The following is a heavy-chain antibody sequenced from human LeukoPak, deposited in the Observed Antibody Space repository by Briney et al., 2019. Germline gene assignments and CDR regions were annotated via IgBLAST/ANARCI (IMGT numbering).Heavy chain of an antibody. J-gene: IGHJ1*01. D-gene: IGHD3-22*01. V-gene: IGHV4-61*02. CDR2: IYSSSGST. CDR1: GGSISSGSYY. Sequence: SQTLSLTCTVSGGSISSGSYYWSWIRQPAGKGLEWIGRIYSSSGSTDYNPSLKSRVTISVDTSNTQFSLNLRSVTAADTALYYCARRRYYDGSGYLEWGQGTLLSVSS. CDR3: ARRRYYDGSGYLE.